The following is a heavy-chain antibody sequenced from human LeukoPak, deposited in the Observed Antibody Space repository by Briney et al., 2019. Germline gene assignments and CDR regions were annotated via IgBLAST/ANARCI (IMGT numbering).Heavy chain of an antibody. J-gene: IGHJ4*02. D-gene: IGHD5-18*01. V-gene: IGHV1-46*01. Sequence: ASVKVSCKASGYTFTSYYMHWVRQAPGQGLEWMGIINPSGGSTSYAQKFQGRVTMTRDTSTSTVYMELSSLRSEDTAVYYCARDLGGYSYRSLGYFDYWGQGTLVTVSS. CDR3: ARDLGGYSYRSLGYFDY. CDR1: GYTFTSYY. CDR2: INPSGGST.